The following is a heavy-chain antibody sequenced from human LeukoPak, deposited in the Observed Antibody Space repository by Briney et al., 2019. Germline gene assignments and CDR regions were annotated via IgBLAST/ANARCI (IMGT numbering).Heavy chain of an antibody. CDR2: INHNGST. CDR3: ASTRFRYYFDH. V-gene: IGHV4-34*01. J-gene: IGHJ4*02. D-gene: IGHD3-3*01. CDR1: GGSFSGYH. Sequence: SETLSLTCAVYGGSFSGYHWSWIRQPPGKGLEWLGEINHNGSTNYNLSLKSRVTISVDTSKNQFSLKLSSVTAADTAVYYCASTRFRYYFDHWGQGTPVTVSS.